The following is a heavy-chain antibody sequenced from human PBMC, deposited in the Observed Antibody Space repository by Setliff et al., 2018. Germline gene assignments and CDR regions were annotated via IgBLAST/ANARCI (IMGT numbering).Heavy chain of an antibody. J-gene: IGHJ4*02. CDR3: ARGAAAGYYFDY. Sequence: ASVKVSCKASGGTFSSYAISWVRQAPGQGLEWMGGIIPIFGTANYAQKFQGRVTITADESTSTAYMELRSLRSDDTAVYYCARGAAAGYYFDYWGQGTLVTVSS. D-gene: IGHD6-13*01. CDR1: GGTFSSYA. CDR2: IIPIFGTA. V-gene: IGHV1-69*13.